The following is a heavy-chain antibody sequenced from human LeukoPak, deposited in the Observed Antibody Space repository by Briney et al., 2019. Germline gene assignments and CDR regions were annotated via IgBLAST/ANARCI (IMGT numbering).Heavy chain of an antibody. J-gene: IGHJ5*02. Sequence: PSETLSLTCTVSGGSISSYYWSWIRQPPGKGLEWIGYIYYSGSTNYNPSLKSRVTISVDTSKNQFSLKLSSVTAADMAVYYCARDLAGTTGTTLRENHWFDPWGQGTLVTVSS. D-gene: IGHD1-1*01. CDR3: ARDLAGTTGTTLRENHWFDP. CDR2: IYYSGST. CDR1: GGSISSYY. V-gene: IGHV4-59*01.